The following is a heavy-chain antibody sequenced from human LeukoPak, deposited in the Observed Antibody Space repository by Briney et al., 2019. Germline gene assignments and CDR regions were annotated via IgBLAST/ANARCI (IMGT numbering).Heavy chain of an antibody. CDR2: INHSGST. Sequence: SETLSLTCAVYSGSLSGYYWSWLRRPPGQGVGWLGEINHSGSTNYNPSPKSRVTISVDTSTDQCSLKLSSVTAADTAVYYCARFIVVVAANNWFDPWGQGTLVTVSS. CDR3: ARFIVVVAANNWFDP. CDR1: SGSLSGYY. D-gene: IGHD2-15*01. J-gene: IGHJ5*02. V-gene: IGHV4-34*01.